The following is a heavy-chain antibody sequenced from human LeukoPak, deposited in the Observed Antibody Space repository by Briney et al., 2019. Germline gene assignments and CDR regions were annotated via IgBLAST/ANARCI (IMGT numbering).Heavy chain of an antibody. CDR1: GGSISSYY. V-gene: IGHV4-59*12. CDR2: IYYSGST. J-gene: IGHJ4*02. Sequence: PSETLSLTCTVSGGSISSYYWSWIRQPPGKGLEWIGYIYYSGSTYYNPSLKSRVTISVDTSKNQFSLKLSSVTAADTAVYYCARRIVIAGLFDYWGQGTLVTVSS. D-gene: IGHD2/OR15-2a*01. CDR3: ARRIVIAGLFDY.